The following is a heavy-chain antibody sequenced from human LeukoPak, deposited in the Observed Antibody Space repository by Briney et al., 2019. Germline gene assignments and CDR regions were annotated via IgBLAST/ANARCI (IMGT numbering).Heavy chain of an antibody. D-gene: IGHD5-24*01. CDR2: ISSSSSYI. CDR3: AKDVEMANYYYYYMDV. Sequence: GGSLRLSCAASGFTFSSYSMNWVRQAPGKGLEWVSSISSSSSYIYYADSVKGRFTISRDNAKNSLYLQMNSLRTEDTALYYCAKDVEMANYYYYYMDVWGKGTTVTVSS. V-gene: IGHV3-21*04. J-gene: IGHJ6*03. CDR1: GFTFSSYS.